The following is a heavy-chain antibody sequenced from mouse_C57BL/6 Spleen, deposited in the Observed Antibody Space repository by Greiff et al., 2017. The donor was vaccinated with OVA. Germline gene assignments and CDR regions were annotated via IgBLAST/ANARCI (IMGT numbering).Heavy chain of an antibody. V-gene: IGHV1-55*01. CDR3: ARGGSSGYGY. D-gene: IGHD3-2*02. CDR1: GYTFTSYW. Sequence: QVQLQQSGAELVKPGASVKMSCKASGYTFTSYWLTWVKQRPGQGLEWIGDIYTGSGSNNYNEKFKSKATLTVDTSSSTAYMQLSSLTSEDSAVYYCARGGSSGYGYWGQGTLVTVSA. CDR2: IYTGSGSN. J-gene: IGHJ3*01.